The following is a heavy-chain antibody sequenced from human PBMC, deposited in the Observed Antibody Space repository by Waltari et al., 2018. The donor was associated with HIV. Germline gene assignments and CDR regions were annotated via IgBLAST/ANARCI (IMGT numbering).Heavy chain of an antibody. Sequence: QVQLQQWGAGLLKPSETLSLTCAVYGGSFSGYYWSWIRQPPGKGLEWIGEINHSGSTNYNPPLKSRGTISVDTSKNQFSLKLSSVTAADTAVYYCARVNSSGYLLDYWGQGTLVTVSS. CDR3: ARVNSSGYLLDY. D-gene: IGHD3-22*01. V-gene: IGHV4-34*01. J-gene: IGHJ4*02. CDR2: INHSGST. CDR1: GGSFSGYY.